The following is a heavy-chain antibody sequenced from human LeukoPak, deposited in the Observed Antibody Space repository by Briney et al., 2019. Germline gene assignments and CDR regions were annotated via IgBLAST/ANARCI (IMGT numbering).Heavy chain of an antibody. CDR3: ARAGQVVPAAMGY. Sequence: GGSLRLSCAASGFTFSSYGMHWVRQAPGKGLEWVANIKQDGSEKYYVDSVKGRFTISRDNAKNSLYLQMNSLRAEDTAVYYCARAGQVVPAAMGYWGQGTLVTVSS. J-gene: IGHJ4*02. D-gene: IGHD2-2*01. CDR2: IKQDGSEK. V-gene: IGHV3-7*04. CDR1: GFTFSSYG.